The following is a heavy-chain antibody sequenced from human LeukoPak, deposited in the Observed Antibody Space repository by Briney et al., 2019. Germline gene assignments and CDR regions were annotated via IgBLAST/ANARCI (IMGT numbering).Heavy chain of an antibody. V-gene: IGHV1-18*01. J-gene: IGHJ4*02. D-gene: IGHD2-2*01. CDR3: ARVDGIVVVPVAQFDY. CDR1: GYTFTSYG. Sequence: ASVKVSCKASGYTFTSYGISWVRQAPGQGLEWMGWISAYNGNTNYAQKLQGRVTMTTDTSTSTAYMELRSLRSDDTAVYYCARVDGIVVVPVAQFDYWGQGTLVTVSS. CDR2: ISAYNGNT.